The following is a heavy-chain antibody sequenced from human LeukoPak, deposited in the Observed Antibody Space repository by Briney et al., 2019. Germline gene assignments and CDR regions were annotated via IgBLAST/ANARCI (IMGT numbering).Heavy chain of an antibody. CDR1: EFSVGSNY. J-gene: IGHJ4*02. D-gene: IGHD6-13*01. Sequence: GGSLRLSCAASEFSVGSNYMTWVRQAPGKGLEWVSLIYSGGSTYYADSVKGRFTISRDNSKNTLYLQMNSLRAEDTAVYYCAKDRSRIAAAGNPDYWGQGTLVTVSS. CDR3: AKDRSRIAAAGNPDY. V-gene: IGHV3-66*01. CDR2: IYSGGST.